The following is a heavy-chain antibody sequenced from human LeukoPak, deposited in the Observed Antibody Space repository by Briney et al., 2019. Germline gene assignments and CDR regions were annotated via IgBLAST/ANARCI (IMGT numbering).Heavy chain of an antibody. CDR3: ARDLADYYDSSGYYRNAFDI. V-gene: IGHV4-61*02. J-gene: IGHJ3*02. CDR1: GGSISSGDNY. D-gene: IGHD3-22*01. Sequence: SETLSLTCAVSGGSISSGDNYWSWIRQPAGKGLEWIGRIYTSGSTNYNPSLKSRVTMSVDTSKNQFSLKLSSVTAADTAVYYCARDLADYYDSSGYYRNAFDIWGQGTMVTVSS. CDR2: IYTSGST.